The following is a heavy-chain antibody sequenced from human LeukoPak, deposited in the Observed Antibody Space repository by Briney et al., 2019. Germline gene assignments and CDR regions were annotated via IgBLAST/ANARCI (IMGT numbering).Heavy chain of an antibody. CDR1: GGSFSGYY. D-gene: IGHD3-10*01. J-gene: IGHJ4*02. Sequence: PSETLSLTCAVYGGSFSGYYWSWIRQPPGKGLEWIGEINHSGSTNYNPSLTSRVTISVDTSKNQFSLKLSSVTAADTAVYYCARGLGLHYYGSGSSHRPLDYWGQGTLVTVSS. CDR2: INHSGST. CDR3: ARGLGLHYYGSGSSHRPLDY. V-gene: IGHV4-34*01.